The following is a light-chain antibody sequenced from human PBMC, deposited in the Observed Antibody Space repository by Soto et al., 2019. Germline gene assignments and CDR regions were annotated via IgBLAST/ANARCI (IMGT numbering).Light chain of an antibody. J-gene: IGKJ4*01. V-gene: IGKV4-1*01. Sequence: DIVMTQSPDSLAVSLGERATINCKSSQSVLYSSNNKNYLAWYQQKPGQPPKLLIYWASTRESGVPDRFSGSGSGTDFTLTHSSLQAEDVAVYYCQQYYSTPQTVGGGTKVDIK. CDR2: WAS. CDR1: QSVLYSSNNKNY. CDR3: QQYYSTPQT.